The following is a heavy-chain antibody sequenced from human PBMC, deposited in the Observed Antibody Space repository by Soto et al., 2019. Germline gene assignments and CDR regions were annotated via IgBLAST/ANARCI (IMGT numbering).Heavy chain of an antibody. CDR3: ARDGRGSASYYYYGMEV. J-gene: IGHJ6*04. V-gene: IGHV3-48*03. CDR1: GFTFSSYE. D-gene: IGHD2-15*01. Sequence: GGSLRLSCAASGFTFSSYEMNWVRQAPGKGLEWVSYISSSGSTIYYADSVKGRFTISRDNAKNSLYLQMNSLRAEDTAVYYCARDGRGSASYYYYGMEVWGKGTTVTVS. CDR2: ISSSGSTI.